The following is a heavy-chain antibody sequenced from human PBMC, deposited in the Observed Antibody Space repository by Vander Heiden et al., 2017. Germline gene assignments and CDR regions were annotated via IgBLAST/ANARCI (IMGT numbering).Heavy chain of an antibody. CDR3: ASGYYDSSGYIDAFDI. J-gene: IGHJ3*02. D-gene: IGHD3-22*01. Sequence: SSVKVSCKASGGTFSSYAISWVRQAPGQGLEWMGGIIPILGIANYAQKFQGRVTITADKSTSTAYMELSSLRSEHTAVYYCASGYYDSSGYIDAFDIWGQGTMVTVSS. CDR1: GGTFSSYA. V-gene: IGHV1-69*10. CDR2: IIPILGIA.